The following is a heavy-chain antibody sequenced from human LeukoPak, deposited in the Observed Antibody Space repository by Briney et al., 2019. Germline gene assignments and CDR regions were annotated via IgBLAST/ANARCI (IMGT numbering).Heavy chain of an antibody. CDR2: ISAYNGNT. J-gene: IGHJ4*02. CDR3: ARSRYCSGGSCSDY. D-gene: IGHD2-15*01. V-gene: IGHV1-18*01. Sequence: ASVKVSCKASGCTFTSYGISWVRQAPGQGLEWMGWISAYNGNTNYAQKLQGRVTMTTDTSTSTAYMELRSLRSDDTAVYYCARSRYCSGGSCSDYWGQGTLVTVSS. CDR1: GCTFTSYG.